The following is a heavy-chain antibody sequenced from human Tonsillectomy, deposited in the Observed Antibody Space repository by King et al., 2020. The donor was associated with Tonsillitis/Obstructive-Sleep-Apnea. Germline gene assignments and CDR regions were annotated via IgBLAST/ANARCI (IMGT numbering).Heavy chain of an antibody. CDR2: ISSSSSYT. J-gene: IGHJ6*02. CDR3: ATFMSTGYEDV. D-gene: IGHD3-9*01. V-gene: IGHV3-11*06. Sequence: VQLVESGGGLVKPGGSLRLSCAASGFTFSDYYMSWIRQAPGKGLEWVSYISSSSSYTNYADSEKGRFTISRDNAKNSLYLQMNSLRAEDTAVYYCATFMSTGYEDVWGQGTTVTVSS. CDR1: GFTFSDYY.